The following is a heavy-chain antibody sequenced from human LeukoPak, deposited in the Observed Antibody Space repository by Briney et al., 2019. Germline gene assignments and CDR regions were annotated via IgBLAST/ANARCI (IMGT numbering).Heavy chain of an antibody. J-gene: IGHJ3*02. CDR2: IYYSGST. Sequence: SETLSLTCTVSGGSISSYYWSWIRQPPGKGLEWIGSIYYSGSTYYNPSLKSRVTISVDTSKNQFSLKLSSVTAADTAVYYCAXVPTGPYCSXXSXXXAFD. D-gene: IGHD2-2*01. CDR3: AXVPTGPYCSXXSXXXAFD. V-gene: IGHV4-39*07. CDR1: GGSISSYY.